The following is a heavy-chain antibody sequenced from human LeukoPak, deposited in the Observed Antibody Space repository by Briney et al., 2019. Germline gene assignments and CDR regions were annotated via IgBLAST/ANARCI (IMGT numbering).Heavy chain of an antibody. Sequence: PSETLSLTCTVSGGSISSSSYYWGWIRQPPGKGLEWIGSIYYSGSTYYNPSLKSRVTISVDTSKNQFSLKLSSVTAADTAVYYCARHGGLLWFGELASSWFDPWGQGTLVTVSS. CDR2: IYYSGST. V-gene: IGHV4-39*01. J-gene: IGHJ5*02. CDR1: GGSISSSSYY. D-gene: IGHD3-10*01. CDR3: ARHGGLLWFGELASSWFDP.